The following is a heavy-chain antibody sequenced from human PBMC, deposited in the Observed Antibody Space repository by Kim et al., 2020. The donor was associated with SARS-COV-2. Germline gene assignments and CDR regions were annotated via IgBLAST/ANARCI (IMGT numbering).Heavy chain of an antibody. V-gene: IGHV1-69*13. CDR2: IIPIFGTA. J-gene: IGHJ4*02. D-gene: IGHD3-22*01. CDR1: GGTFSSYA. CDR3: ARSRYYDSSGLADY. Sequence: SVKVYCKASGGTFSSYAISWVRQAPGQGLEWMGGIIPIFGTANYAQKFQGRVTITADESTSTAYMELSSLRSEDTAVYYCARSRYYDSSGLADYWGQGTLVTVSS.